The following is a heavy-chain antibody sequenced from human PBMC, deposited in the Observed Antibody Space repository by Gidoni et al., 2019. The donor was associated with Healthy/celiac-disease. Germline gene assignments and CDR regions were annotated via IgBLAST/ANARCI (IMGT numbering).Heavy chain of an antibody. V-gene: IGHV4-61*02. CDR3: ARARSYVWGSYRYDAFDI. J-gene: IGHJ3*02. CDR2: IYTSGST. Sequence: QVQLQESGPGLVKPSQTLSLTCTVSGGSIRSGSYYWSWIRQPAGKGLEWIGRIYTSGSTNYNPSLKSRVTISVDTSKNQFSLKLSSVTAADTAVYYCARARSYVWGSYRYDAFDIWGQGTMVTVSS. D-gene: IGHD3-16*02. CDR1: GGSIRSGSYY.